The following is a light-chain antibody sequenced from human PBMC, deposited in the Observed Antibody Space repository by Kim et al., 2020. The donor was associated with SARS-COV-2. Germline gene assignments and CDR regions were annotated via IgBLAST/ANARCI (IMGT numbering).Light chain of an antibody. V-gene: IGLV4-69*01. Sequence: SVKFTCTLSSGYSSYSIAWHQQQSQKGPRFLMNLHSDGTHDKGDGIPDRFSGSSSGAGRYLTISSLQSEDEADYYCQAWGAGFRVFGGGTQLTVL. CDR2: LHSDGTH. CDR1: SGYSSYS. CDR3: QAWGAGFRV. J-gene: IGLJ3*02.